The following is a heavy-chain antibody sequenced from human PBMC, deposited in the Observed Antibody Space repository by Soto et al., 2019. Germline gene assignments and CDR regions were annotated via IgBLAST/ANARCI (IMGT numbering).Heavy chain of an antibody. J-gene: IGHJ4*02. Sequence: SETLSLTCSVSGGSVSSGSYYWSWIRQPPGKGLEWIGYIYYSGSTNYNPSLKSRVTISVDTSKNQFSLKLSSVTAADTAVYYRAREESGSYYLFDYWGQGTLVTVLL. CDR2: IYYSGST. D-gene: IGHD1-26*01. V-gene: IGHV4-61*01. CDR3: AREESGSYYLFDY. CDR1: GGSVSSGSYY.